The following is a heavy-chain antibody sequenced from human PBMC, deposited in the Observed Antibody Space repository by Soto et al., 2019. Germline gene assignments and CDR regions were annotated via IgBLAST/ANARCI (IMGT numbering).Heavy chain of an antibody. CDR1: GGSFSGYY. CDR3: ARTRYGSGSYYPDYYYYYGMDV. V-gene: IGHV4-34*01. Sequence: SETLSLTCAVYGGSFSGYYWSWIRQPPGKGLEWIGETNHSGSTNYNPSLKSRVTISVDTSKNQFSLKLSSVSAADTAVYYCARTRYGSGSYYPDYYYYYGMDVWGQGTTVTVSS. D-gene: IGHD3-10*01. J-gene: IGHJ6*02. CDR2: TNHSGST.